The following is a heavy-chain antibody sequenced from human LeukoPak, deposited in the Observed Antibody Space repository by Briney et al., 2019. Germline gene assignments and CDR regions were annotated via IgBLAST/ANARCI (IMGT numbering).Heavy chain of an antibody. CDR3: AKRGGLPAAPDY. J-gene: IGHJ4*02. D-gene: IGHD2-2*01. V-gene: IGHV3-23*01. Sequence: GGSLRLSCAASGFTFSSYAMSWVRQAPGKGLEWVSTISNSGANINYADSEKGRFTISRDNSKNTLFLQMNSLRAEDTAVYYCAKRGGLPAAPDYWGQGTLVTVSS. CDR1: GFTFSSYA. CDR2: ISNSGANI.